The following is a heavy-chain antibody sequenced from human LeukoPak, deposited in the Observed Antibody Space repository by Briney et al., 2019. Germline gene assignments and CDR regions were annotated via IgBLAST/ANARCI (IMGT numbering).Heavy chain of an antibody. CDR3: ATRASSSPDMDV. D-gene: IGHD6-6*01. CDR1: GYTFTDYY. Sequence: ASVKVSCKVSGYTFTDYYMYWVQQAPGKGLEWMGLVDPEDGETIYAEKLQGRVTITADTSTETAYMELSSLRSEDTAVYYCATRASSSPDMDVWGKGTTVTVSS. V-gene: IGHV1-69-2*01. J-gene: IGHJ6*03. CDR2: VDPEDGET.